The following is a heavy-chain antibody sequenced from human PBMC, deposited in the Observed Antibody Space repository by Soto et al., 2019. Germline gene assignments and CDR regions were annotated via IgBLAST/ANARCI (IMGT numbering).Heavy chain of an antibody. CDR2: ISSSSSYI. V-gene: IGHV3-21*01. CDR1: RFSFNIYN. Sequence: GGSLRLSCADSRFSFNIYNMNWARQAPGKGLEWVSSISSSSSYIHFTDSVKGRFTISRDNAKTSLYLQMDSLRPEDTAIYYCAREGVTNYTDYYFDLWGHGALVTVSS. CDR3: AREGVTNYTDYYFDL. J-gene: IGHJ4*01. D-gene: IGHD4-4*01.